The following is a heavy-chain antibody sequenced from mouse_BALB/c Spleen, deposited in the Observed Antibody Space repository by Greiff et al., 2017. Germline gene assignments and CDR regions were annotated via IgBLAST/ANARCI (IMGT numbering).Heavy chain of an antibody. Sequence: QVQLQQPGAELVKPGASVKMSCKASGYTFTSYNMHWVKQTPGQGLEWIGAIYPGDGDTRYTQKFKGKATLTADKSSSTAYMQLSSLASEDSAVYYCARIFAYWGQGTLVTVSA. CDR2: IYPGDGDT. CDR3: ARIFAY. J-gene: IGHJ3*01. V-gene: IGHV1-12*01. CDR1: GYTFTSYN.